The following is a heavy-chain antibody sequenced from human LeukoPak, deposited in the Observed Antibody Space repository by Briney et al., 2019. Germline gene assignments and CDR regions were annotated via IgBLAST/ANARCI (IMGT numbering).Heavy chain of an antibody. V-gene: IGHV3-64*01. CDR3: AREGGRFLEWSGPEDAYDAFDI. CDR1: GFTFSSYA. D-gene: IGHD3-3*01. Sequence: GGSLRLSCAASGFTFSSYAMHWVRQAPGKGLEYVSAISSNGGSTYYANSVKGRFTISRDNSKNTLYLQMGSLRAEDMAVYYCAREGGRFLEWSGPEDAYDAFDIWGQGTMVTVSS. CDR2: ISSNGGST. J-gene: IGHJ3*02.